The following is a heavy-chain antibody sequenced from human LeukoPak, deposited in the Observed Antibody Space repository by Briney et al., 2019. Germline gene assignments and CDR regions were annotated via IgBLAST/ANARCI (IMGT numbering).Heavy chain of an antibody. CDR1: GGSISSDY. CDR3: ARERSGSEIFARSFDI. V-gene: IGHV4-4*07. CDR2: IYTSGIT. J-gene: IGHJ3*02. D-gene: IGHD3-3*01. Sequence: SETLSLTCAVSGGSISSDYWSWIRQPAGKGLEWIGRIYTSGITNYNPSLKSRVTLSVDTSKNQFSLKLSSVTAADTAVYYCARERSGSEIFARSFDIWGQGTMVTVSS.